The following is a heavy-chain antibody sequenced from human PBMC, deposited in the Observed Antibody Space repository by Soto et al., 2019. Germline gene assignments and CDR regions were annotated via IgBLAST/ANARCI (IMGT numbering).Heavy chain of an antibody. CDR2: ITYDGRNK. J-gene: IGHJ6*02. CDR3: AVGYCSSTSCYAPRLYYYGMDV. D-gene: IGHD2-2*01. V-gene: IGHV3-30*03. Sequence: QVQLVESGGGVVQPGRSLRLSCAASGFTFSSYGMHWVRQAPAKGLVWVAAITYDGRNKYYADSVKGRFTISRDNSKNTLYRQMNGLRGEDTAVYYCAVGYCSSTSCYAPRLYYYGMDVWGQGNTVTVSS. CDR1: GFTFSSYG.